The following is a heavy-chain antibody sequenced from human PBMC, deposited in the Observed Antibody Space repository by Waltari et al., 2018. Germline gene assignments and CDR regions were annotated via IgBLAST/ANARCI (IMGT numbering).Heavy chain of an antibody. V-gene: IGHV4-4*02. CDR2: VHHSGKT. J-gene: IGHJ4*02. Sequence: QVQLQESGQGLVKPSGTLSLTCAVSGDSLSGNYWWSWVRQSPEKGLEWIGQVHHSGKTHYNPSLQSRVAISLDKPKNHFSLNLNSVTAADTAIYYCAGDRAIGLFFDYWGRGTLVTVSS. CDR1: GDSLSGNYW. CDR3: AGDRAIGLFFDY. D-gene: IGHD2-2*01.